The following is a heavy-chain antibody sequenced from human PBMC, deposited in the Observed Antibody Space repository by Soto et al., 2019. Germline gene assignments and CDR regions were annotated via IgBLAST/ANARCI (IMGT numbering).Heavy chain of an antibody. CDR2: ISWDGGST. Sequence: GGSLRLSCAASGFTFDDYTMHWVRQAPGKGLEWVSLISWDGGSTYYADSVKGRFTISRDNSKNSLYLQMNSLRTEDTALYYCAKDRERSREGVLEFDYWGQGTLVTVSS. CDR3: AKDRERSREGVLEFDY. V-gene: IGHV3-43*01. J-gene: IGHJ4*02. D-gene: IGHD2-2*01. CDR1: GFTFDDYT.